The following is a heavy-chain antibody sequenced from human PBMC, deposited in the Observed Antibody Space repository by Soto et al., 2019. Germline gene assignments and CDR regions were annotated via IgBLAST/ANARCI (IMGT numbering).Heavy chain of an antibody. J-gene: IGHJ4*02. CDR2: ISYSGNT. CDR3: TRRLSGTYYPANIDY. Sequence: SETLSLTCTVSGGSISTGSYYWGWIRQPPGKGLEWIGSISYSGNTYYNPSLKSRLTISVDMSKNQFSLKLSSVTAADTAVYYCTRRLSGTYYPANIDYWGQGTVVTVSS. D-gene: IGHD1-26*01. CDR1: GGSISTGSYY. V-gene: IGHV4-39*01.